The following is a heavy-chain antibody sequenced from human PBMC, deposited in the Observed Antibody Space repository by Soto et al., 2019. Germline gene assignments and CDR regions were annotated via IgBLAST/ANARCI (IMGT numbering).Heavy chain of an antibody. CDR3: ARDRDYDFWSGYQDNWFDP. V-gene: IGHV4-30-4*01. J-gene: IGHJ5*02. CDR2: IYYSGST. CDR1: GGSISSGDYY. Sequence: SETLSLTCTVSGGSISSGDYYWSWIRQPPGKGLEWIGYIYYSGSTYYNPSLKSRVTISVDTSKNQFSLKLSSVTAADTAVYYCARDRDYDFWSGYQDNWFDPWGQGTLVTVSS. D-gene: IGHD3-3*01.